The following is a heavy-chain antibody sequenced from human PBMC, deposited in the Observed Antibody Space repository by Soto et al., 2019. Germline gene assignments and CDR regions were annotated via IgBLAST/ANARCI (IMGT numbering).Heavy chain of an antibody. J-gene: IGHJ4*02. D-gene: IGHD1-26*01. CDR3: AKDREYSGSYLDY. CDR1: GGTFSSYT. CDR2: IIPILGIA. V-gene: IGHV1-69*04. Sequence: SVKVSCKASGGTFSSYTISWVRQAPGQGIEKKGRIIPILGIANYAQKFQGRVTITADKSTSTAYMELSSLRSEDTAVYYCAKDREYSGSYLDYWGQGTLVTVSS.